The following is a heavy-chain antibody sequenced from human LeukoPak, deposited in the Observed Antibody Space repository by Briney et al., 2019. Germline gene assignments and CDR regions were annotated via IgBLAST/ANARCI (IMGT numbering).Heavy chain of an antibody. CDR2: ISGSGGST. J-gene: IGHJ4*02. D-gene: IGHD5-18*01. V-gene: IGHV3-23*01. Sequence: GGSLRLSCAASGFTFNNSAMSWVRQAPGKGLEWVSAISGSGGSTYYADSVKGRFTFSRDNSKNTLYLQMNSLRAEDTAVYYCAKDRSPVDTAMVRFDYWGQGTLVTVSS. CDR1: GFTFNNSA. CDR3: AKDRSPVDTAMVRFDY.